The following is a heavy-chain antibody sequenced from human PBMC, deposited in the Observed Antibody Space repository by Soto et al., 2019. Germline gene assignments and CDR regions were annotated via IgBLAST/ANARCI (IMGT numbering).Heavy chain of an antibody. Sequence: SVKVSCKASGGTFSSYAISWVRQAPGQGLEWMGGIIPIFGTANYAQKFQGRVTITADKSTSTAYMELSSLRSEDTAVYYCARYDCSSTSCYVNWFDPWGQGTLVTVS. D-gene: IGHD2-2*01. CDR3: ARYDCSSTSCYVNWFDP. V-gene: IGHV1-69*06. CDR1: GGTFSSYA. J-gene: IGHJ5*02. CDR2: IIPIFGTA.